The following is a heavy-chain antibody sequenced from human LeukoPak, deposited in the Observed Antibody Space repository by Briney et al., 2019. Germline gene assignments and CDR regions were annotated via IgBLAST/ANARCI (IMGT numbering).Heavy chain of an antibody. CDR2: INPNSGDT. J-gene: IGHJ4*02. CDR1: GYTFTGYY. Sequence: ASVNVSCKASGYTFTGYYMHWVRQAPGQGLEWMGWINPNSGDTNYAQKFQGRVTMTRDTSISTAYMELSRLRSDDTAVYYCARDLGSSGWLYYFDYWGQGTLVTVSA. V-gene: IGHV1-2*02. CDR3: ARDLGSSGWLYYFDY. D-gene: IGHD6-19*01.